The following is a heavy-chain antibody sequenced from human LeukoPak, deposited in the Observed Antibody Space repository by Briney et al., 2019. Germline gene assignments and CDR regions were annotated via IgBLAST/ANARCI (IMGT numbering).Heavy chain of an antibody. CDR2: IYPGDSDT. J-gene: IGHJ4*02. CDR3: ASHNGGYYDSSGYYLN. V-gene: IGHV5-51*01. CDR1: GFSFSGYW. D-gene: IGHD3-22*01. Sequence: GESLKISCQGFGFSFSGYWIGWVRQMPGKGLEWMGIIYPGDSDTRYSPSFQGQVTISADKSISTAYLQWSSLKASDTVMYYCASHNGGYYDSSGYYLNWGQGTLVTVSS.